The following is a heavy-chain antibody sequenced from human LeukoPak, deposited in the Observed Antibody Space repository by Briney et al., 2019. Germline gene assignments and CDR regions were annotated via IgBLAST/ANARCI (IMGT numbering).Heavy chain of an antibody. J-gene: IGHJ3*02. Sequence: SETLSLTCAVYGGSFSGYYWSWIRQPPGKGLEWIGEINHSGSTNYNPSLKSRVTISVDTSKNQFSLKLSSVTAADTAVYYCARGAHVSYCSSTSCHDAFDIWGQGTMDTVSS. CDR2: INHSGST. V-gene: IGHV4-34*01. CDR3: ARGAHVSYCSSTSCHDAFDI. CDR1: GGSFSGYY. D-gene: IGHD2-2*01.